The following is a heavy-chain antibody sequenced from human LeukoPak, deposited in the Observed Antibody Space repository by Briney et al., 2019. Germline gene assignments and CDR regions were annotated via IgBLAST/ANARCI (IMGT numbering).Heavy chain of an antibody. D-gene: IGHD1-26*01. CDR1: GYTFTSYG. CDR2: ISAYNGNT. CDR3: ASSPIVGATNRERRPGALSD. J-gene: IGHJ4*02. Sequence: ASVKVSCKAPGYTFTSYGISWVRQAPGQGLKWTGWISAYNGNTNYAQKLQGRVTMTTDTSASTACMELRSLRSDDTAVYYCASSPIVGATNRERRPGALSDWGQGTLVTVSS. V-gene: IGHV1-18*01.